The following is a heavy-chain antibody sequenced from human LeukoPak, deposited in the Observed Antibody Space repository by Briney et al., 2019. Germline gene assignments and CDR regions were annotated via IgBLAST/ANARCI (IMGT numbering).Heavy chain of an antibody. J-gene: IGHJ4*02. D-gene: IGHD3-3*01. Sequence: MPSETLSLTCAVYVGSFSGYYWSWIRQPPGKGLEWIGEINHSGSTNYNPSLKSRVTISVDTSKNQFSLKLSSVTAADTAVYYCARDIFGWSPIDYWGQGTLVTVSS. CDR3: ARDIFGWSPIDY. V-gene: IGHV4-34*01. CDR2: INHSGST. CDR1: VGSFSGYY.